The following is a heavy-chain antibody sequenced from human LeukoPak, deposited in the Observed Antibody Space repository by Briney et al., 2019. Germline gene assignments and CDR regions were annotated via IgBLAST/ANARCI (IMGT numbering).Heavy chain of an antibody. D-gene: IGHD4-11*01. J-gene: IGHJ4*02. CDR2: SNTDGSST. CDR1: GFTFSRYW. CDR3: ARGYSDYYYFDS. Sequence: GGSLRPSCAASGFTFSRYWMHWVRQAPGKGLVWVSRSNTDGSSTNYADSVKGRFTISRDNAKSTLYLQMNSLRAEDTAVYYCARGYSDYYYFDSWGQGTLATVSS. V-gene: IGHV3-74*01.